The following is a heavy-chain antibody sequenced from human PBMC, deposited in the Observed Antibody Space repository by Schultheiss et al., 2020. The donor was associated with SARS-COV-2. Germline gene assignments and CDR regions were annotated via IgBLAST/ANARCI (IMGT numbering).Heavy chain of an antibody. CDR2: ISSSSSYI. CDR3: ARNAGRRYPFDY. D-gene: IGHD1-1*01. J-gene: IGHJ4*02. CDR1: GFTFSSYS. Sequence: GGSLRLSCAASGFTFSSYSMNWVRQAPGKGLEWVSSISSSSSYIYYADSVKGRFTISRDNAKNSLYLQINSLRAEDTAVYYCARNAGRRYPFDYWGQGTLVTVSS. V-gene: IGHV3-21*01.